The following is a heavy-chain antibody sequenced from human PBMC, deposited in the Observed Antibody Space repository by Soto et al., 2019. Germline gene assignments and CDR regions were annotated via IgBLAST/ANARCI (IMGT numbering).Heavy chain of an antibody. D-gene: IGHD3-22*01. CDR2: IYYSGST. CDR1: GGSISSGGYY. J-gene: IGHJ6*02. CDR3: ARTQGYYYYYYYGMDG. Sequence: PSETLSLTCTVSGGSISSGGYYWSWIRQHPGKGLEWIGYIYYSGSTYYNPSLKSRVTISVDTSKNQFSLKLSSVTAADTAVYYCARTQGYYYYYYYGMDGSGQGTTVTVAS. V-gene: IGHV4-31*03.